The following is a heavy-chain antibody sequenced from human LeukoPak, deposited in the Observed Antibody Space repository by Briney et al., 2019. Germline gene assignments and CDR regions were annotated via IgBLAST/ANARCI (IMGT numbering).Heavy chain of an antibody. Sequence: ASVKVSFKASGYTFTSYGISWVRQAPGQGLEWMGWISAYNGNTNYAQKLQGRVTMTTDTSTSTAYMELRSLRSDDTAVYYCARGDYYGSGSYYNDPIGDYWGQGTLVTVSS. V-gene: IGHV1-18*01. CDR3: ARGDYYGSGSYYNDPIGDY. J-gene: IGHJ4*02. CDR2: ISAYNGNT. D-gene: IGHD3-10*01. CDR1: GYTFTSYG.